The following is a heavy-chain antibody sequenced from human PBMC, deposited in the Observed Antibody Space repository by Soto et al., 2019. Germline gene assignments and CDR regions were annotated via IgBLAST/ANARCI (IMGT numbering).Heavy chain of an antibody. CDR2: IYYSGST. J-gene: IGHJ4*02. CDR3: ARHTPAISISDH. V-gene: IGHV4-39*01. Sequence: QLQLQESGPGLVKPSETLSLTCTVSGGSISSSSYYWGWIRQPPGKGLGWIGSIYYSGSTYYNPSLKRRVTISVDTSKNQFSLKLSSVTAADTAVYYCARHTPAISISDHWGQGTLVTVSS. CDR1: GGSISSSSYY. D-gene: IGHD2-15*01.